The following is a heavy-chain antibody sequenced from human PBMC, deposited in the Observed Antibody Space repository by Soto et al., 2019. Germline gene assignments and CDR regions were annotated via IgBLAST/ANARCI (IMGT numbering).Heavy chain of an antibody. J-gene: IGHJ3*02. CDR2: ISYDGSNK. Sequence: GGSLRLSCAASGFTFSSYGMLWVRQAPGKGLEWVAVISYDGSNKYYADSVKGRFTISRDNSKNTLYLQMNSLRAEDTAVYYCAKGGGDGYILKDHSDAFDIWGQGTMVTVSS. V-gene: IGHV3-30*18. D-gene: IGHD3-16*01. CDR3: AKGGGDGYILKDHSDAFDI. CDR1: GFTFSSYG.